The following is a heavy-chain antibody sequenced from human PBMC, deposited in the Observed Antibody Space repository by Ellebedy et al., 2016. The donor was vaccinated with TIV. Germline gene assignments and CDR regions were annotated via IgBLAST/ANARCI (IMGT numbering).Heavy chain of an antibody. Sequence: MPGGSLRLPCSVSGVSISSSSDYWGWIRQPPGKGLEWIGSVDYSGRAYNNPSLKSRVTSSVDTSKNQFSLKLTSVTAADTAVYFCARDSDGDYTSFDLWGRGALVIVSS. CDR2: VDYSGRA. V-gene: IGHV4-39*07. CDR1: GVSISSSSDY. CDR3: ARDSDGDYTSFDL. J-gene: IGHJ2*01. D-gene: IGHD4-17*01.